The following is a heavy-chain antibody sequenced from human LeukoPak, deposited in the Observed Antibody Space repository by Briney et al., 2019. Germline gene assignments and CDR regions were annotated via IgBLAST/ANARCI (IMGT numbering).Heavy chain of an antibody. D-gene: IGHD3-10*01. Sequence: SETLSLTCTVSGGSISSSSYYWGWIRQPPGKGLEWIRSIYYSGSTYYNPSLKSRVTISIDMSNNHFSLNLRSVTAADKAVYYCARDSGPWGVFDPWGQGTLVTVSS. V-gene: IGHV4-39*07. J-gene: IGHJ5*02. CDR3: ARDSGPWGVFDP. CDR1: GGSISSSSYY. CDR2: IYYSGST.